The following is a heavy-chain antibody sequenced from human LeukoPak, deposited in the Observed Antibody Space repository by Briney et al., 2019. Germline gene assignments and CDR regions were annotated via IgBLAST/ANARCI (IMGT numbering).Heavy chain of an antibody. Sequence: SETLSLTCTVSGDSISRYFWSWIRQPPGKGLEWIGYIYYSGSTNYNPSLKSRVTISGDTSKNQFSLKVNSVTAADTAVYYCARGSSWYGYWGQGTLVTVSS. V-gene: IGHV4-59*01. D-gene: IGHD6-13*01. J-gene: IGHJ4*02. CDR3: ARGSSWYGY. CDR2: IYYSGST. CDR1: GDSISRYF.